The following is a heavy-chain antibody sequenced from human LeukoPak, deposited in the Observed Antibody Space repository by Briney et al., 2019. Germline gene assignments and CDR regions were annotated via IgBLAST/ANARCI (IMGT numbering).Heavy chain of an antibody. Sequence: SETLSLTCTVSGGSISRHYGSWIRQPPGKGLEWIGYIYYSGSTNYNPSLKSRVTISVDTSKNQFSLKLSSVTAADTAVSYCARADEGITIFGVVTKVTPDAFDIWGQGTMVTVSS. V-gene: IGHV4-59*11. D-gene: IGHD3-3*01. CDR2: IYYSGST. J-gene: IGHJ3*02. CDR3: ARADEGITIFGVVTKVTPDAFDI. CDR1: GGSISRHY.